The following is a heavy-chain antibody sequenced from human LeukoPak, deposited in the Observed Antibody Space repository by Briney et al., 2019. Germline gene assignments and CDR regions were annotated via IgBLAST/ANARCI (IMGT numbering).Heavy chain of an antibody. CDR3: ARDTYDSSGYYYYPYYYYGMDV. Sequence: ASVKVSCKASGYTFTSYGISWVRQAPGQGLEWMGWISAYNGNTNYAQKLQGRVTMTTDTSTSTAYMELRSLRSDDTAVYYCARDTYDSSGYYYYPYYYYGMDVWGQGTTVTVSS. CDR1: GYTFTSYG. D-gene: IGHD3-22*01. CDR2: ISAYNGNT. V-gene: IGHV1-18*01. J-gene: IGHJ6*02.